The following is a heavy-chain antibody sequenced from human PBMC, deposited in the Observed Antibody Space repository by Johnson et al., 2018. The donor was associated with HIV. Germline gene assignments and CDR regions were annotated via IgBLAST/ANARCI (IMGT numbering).Heavy chain of an antibody. Sequence: NCVRQAPGNGLELVGQVNPNGGNTYLIDSGKDRFNISRDNAKNTFHLQMNSLKTEDTAIYYCTTEVMEWELQIGWTRAFDIWGQGTMVTVSS. V-gene: IGHV3-25*04. CDR3: TTEVMEWELQIGWTRAFDI. J-gene: IGHJ3*02. CDR2: VNPNGGNT. D-gene: IGHD1-26*01.